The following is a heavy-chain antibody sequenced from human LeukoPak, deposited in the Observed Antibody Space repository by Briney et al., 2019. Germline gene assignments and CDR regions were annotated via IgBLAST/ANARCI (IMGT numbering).Heavy chain of an antibody. CDR1: GFTVSSYA. Sequence: GGSLRLSCAASGFTVSSYAMHWVRQAPGKGLEWVAFISSDGSKKYYADSVKGRFTISRDNSKNTLYLQMNSLRAEDTAVYYCALAAAFWSGYYYFAYWGQGTLVTVSS. J-gene: IGHJ4*02. V-gene: IGHV3-30*04. D-gene: IGHD3-3*01. CDR2: ISSDGSKK. CDR3: ALAAAFWSGYYYFAY.